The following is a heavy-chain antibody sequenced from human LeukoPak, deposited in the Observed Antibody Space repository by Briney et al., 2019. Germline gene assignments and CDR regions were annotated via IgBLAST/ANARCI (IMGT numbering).Heavy chain of an antibody. Sequence: PSETLSLTYTVSGGSISSYYWSWIRQPPGKGLEWIGEINHSGSTNYNPSLKSRVTISVDTSKNQFSLKLSSVTAADTAVYYCARTLRWFARGYFDYWGQGTLVTVSS. J-gene: IGHJ4*02. CDR3: ARTLRWFARGYFDY. V-gene: IGHV4-34*01. D-gene: IGHD3-10*01. CDR2: INHSGST. CDR1: GGSISSYY.